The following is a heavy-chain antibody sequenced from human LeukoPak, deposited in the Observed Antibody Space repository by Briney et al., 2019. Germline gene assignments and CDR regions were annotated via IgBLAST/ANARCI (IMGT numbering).Heavy chain of an antibody. D-gene: IGHD6-13*01. CDR3: ARHEGYSSSQPFGY. V-gene: IGHV4-59*08. Sequence: SETLSLTCTVSGGSISSYDWSWIRQPPGKGLEWIGYIYYSGSTNYNPSLKSRVTIPVDTSKNQCALKPSSVTAADTAVYYCARHEGYSSSQPFGYWGQGTLVTVSS. CDR2: IYYSGST. J-gene: IGHJ4*02. CDR1: GGSISSYD.